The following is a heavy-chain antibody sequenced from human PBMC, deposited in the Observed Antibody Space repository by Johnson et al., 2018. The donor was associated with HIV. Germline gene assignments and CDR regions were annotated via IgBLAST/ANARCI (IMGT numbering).Heavy chain of an antibody. CDR3: SKDELSIRWTNDAFDF. J-gene: IGHJ3*01. Sequence: QVQLVESGGGVVQPGRSLRLSCAASGFTFSSYAMHWVRQAPGKGLEWVAVIAYDGSNNYYADSVKGRSTVSRDNSKNPLYLQMNSLRDKDTAVYYWSKDELSIRWTNDAFDFWGQGAMVTVSS. CDR1: GFTFSSYA. CDR2: IAYDGSNN. D-gene: IGHD6-13*01. V-gene: IGHV3-30*04.